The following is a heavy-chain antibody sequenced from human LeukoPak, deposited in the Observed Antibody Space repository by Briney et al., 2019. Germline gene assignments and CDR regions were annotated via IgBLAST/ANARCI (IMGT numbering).Heavy chain of an antibody. V-gene: IGHV4-34*01. CDR2: INHSGSP. J-gene: IGHJ4*02. D-gene: IGHD3-3*01. CDR1: GGSFSDYY. Sequence: SETLSLTCAVYGGSFSDYYWTWIRQPPGKGLEWIGEINHSGSPNNNPSLKSRVSISFDTSKNQFSLKLTSVTAADTAVYYCARGNYDFWSGYPTFDYWGQGTLVTVSS. CDR3: ARGNYDFWSGYPTFDY.